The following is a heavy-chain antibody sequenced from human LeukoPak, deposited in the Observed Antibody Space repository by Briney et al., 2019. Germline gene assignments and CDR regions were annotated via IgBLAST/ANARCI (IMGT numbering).Heavy chain of an antibody. Sequence: SETLSLTCTVSGGSISDSFYWGWIRQPPGKGLEWIGSIYYGGSTYYNPSLESRVSISVDTSKNQFSLKLSSVTAADTAVYYCARGGYYYDSSGHNPHFDYWGQGTLVTVSS. CDR1: GGSISDSFY. V-gene: IGHV4-39*01. D-gene: IGHD3-22*01. CDR3: ARGGYYYDSSGHNPHFDY. J-gene: IGHJ4*02. CDR2: IYYGGST.